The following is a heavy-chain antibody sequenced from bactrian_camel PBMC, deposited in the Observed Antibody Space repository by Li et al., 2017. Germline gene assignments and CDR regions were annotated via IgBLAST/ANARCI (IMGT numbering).Heavy chain of an antibody. CDR3: SQDWRRNCYYLDYDMDDGY. V-gene: IGHV3S53*01. D-gene: IGHD4*01. CDR2: IDSDGLA. Sequence: QVQLVESGGGSVQAGGSLKLPCVISGYNANPPYMGWFRQAPGKQREGVAGIDSDGLATYDDSAKGRFTISKDNDKNTVYLQMNNLKPEDTGMYYCSQDWRRNCYYLDYDMDDGYCGQGTQVTVS. J-gene: IGHJ4*01. CDR1: GYNANPPY.